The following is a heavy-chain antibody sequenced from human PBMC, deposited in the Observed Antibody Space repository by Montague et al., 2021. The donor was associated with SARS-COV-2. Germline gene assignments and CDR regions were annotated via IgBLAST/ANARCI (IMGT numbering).Heavy chain of an antibody. CDR3: ARLGDGVVPSPILGVGPYYSYDYMDV. J-gene: IGHJ6*03. D-gene: IGHD3-10*01. Sequence: SETLSLTCAVHGGSFSTYSWNWIRQPLGKGLEWIGEIHHGGSTNYNPSLKSRVTISADTSKNQFSLKLTSVAAADTAVYYCARLGDGVVPSPILGVGPYYSYDYMDVWGKGTTVTVSS. CDR1: GGSFSTYS. CDR2: IHHGGST. V-gene: IGHV4-34*01.